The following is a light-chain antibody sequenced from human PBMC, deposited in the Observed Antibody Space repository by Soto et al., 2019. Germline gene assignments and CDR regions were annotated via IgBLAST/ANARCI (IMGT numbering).Light chain of an antibody. V-gene: IGLV1-40*01. Sequence: QSVLTQPPSVSGAPGQRVTISCSGSSSNIGAGYDVHWYQQLPGTAPKLLIYSNTNRPSGVPDRFSGSKSGTSASLAITGLQDEDEGDYYCLAYGRGGTLLFGGGTKLTVL. CDR3: LAYGRGGTLL. CDR2: SNT. CDR1: SSNIGAGYD. J-gene: IGLJ3*02.